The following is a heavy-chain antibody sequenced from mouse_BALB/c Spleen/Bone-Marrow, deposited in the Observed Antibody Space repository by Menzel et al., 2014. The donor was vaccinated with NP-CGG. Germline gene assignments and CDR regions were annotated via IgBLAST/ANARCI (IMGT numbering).Heavy chain of an antibody. CDR2: VRNKANGYTT. CDR1: GITFTDYY. Sequence: EVQLVESGEGLVQHGGSLRLACATSGITFTDYYMSWVRHLPGKALEWLGLVRNKANGYTTEYSASVKRRFTISSDNSQIILYLQMNPLRAKVSATYYCARDDCYAMYCWVQSTSVSVSS. V-gene: IGHV7-3*02. J-gene: IGHJ4*01. CDR3: ARDDCYAMYC.